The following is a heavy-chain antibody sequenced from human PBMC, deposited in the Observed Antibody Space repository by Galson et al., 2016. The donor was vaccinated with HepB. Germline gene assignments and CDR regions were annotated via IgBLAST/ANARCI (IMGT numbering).Heavy chain of an antibody. CDR2: ISHDGSDK. Sequence: SLRLSCAISGFTFSHYAMHWVRQAPGKGLECVALISHDGSDKFYAESVKGRFTISRDNSKNTLDLPMNSLRSDDTALYYCAKDREWLRSTSDGIDVWGQGTKVTVSS. CDR3: AKDREWLRSTSDGIDV. J-gene: IGHJ3*01. CDR1: GFTFSHYA. V-gene: IGHV3-30*18. D-gene: IGHD3-3*01.